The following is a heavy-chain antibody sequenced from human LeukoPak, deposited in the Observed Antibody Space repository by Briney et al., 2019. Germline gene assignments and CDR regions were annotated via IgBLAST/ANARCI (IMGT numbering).Heavy chain of an antibody. D-gene: IGHD6-13*01. CDR2: INHSGST. Sequence: SETLSLTCAVYGGSFSGYYWSWIRQPPGKGLEWIGEINHSGSTNYNPSLKSRVTISVDKSKNQFSLKLSSVTAADTAVYYCARGGGYSSSWFPFDYWGQGTLVTVSS. J-gene: IGHJ4*02. CDR1: GGSFSGYY. V-gene: IGHV4-34*01. CDR3: ARGGGYSSSWFPFDY.